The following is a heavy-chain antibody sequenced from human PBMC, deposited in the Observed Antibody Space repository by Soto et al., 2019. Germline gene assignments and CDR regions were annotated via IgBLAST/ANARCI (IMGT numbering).Heavy chain of an antibody. CDR2: ISSTTNYI. V-gene: IGHV3-21*06. Sequence: PGGSLRLSCAASAFTFTRYSMNWVRQAPGKGLEWVSSISSTTNYIYYGDSMKGRFTISRVNAKNSLYLEMNSLRAEDTAVYYCARESEDLTSNFDYWGQGTLVTVSS. J-gene: IGHJ4*02. CDR3: ARESEDLTSNFDY. CDR1: AFTFTRYS.